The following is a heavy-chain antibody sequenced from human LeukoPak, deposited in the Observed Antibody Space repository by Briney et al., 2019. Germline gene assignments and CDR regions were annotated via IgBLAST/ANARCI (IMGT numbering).Heavy chain of an antibody. J-gene: IGHJ4*02. CDR2: INSDGSST. D-gene: IGHD3-22*01. V-gene: IGHV3-74*01. CDR3: ARGPPSYYYDSSGQIAG. Sequence: GGSLRLSCAASGFTFSSYWMHWVRQAPGKGLVWVSRINSDGSSTSYADSVKGRFTISRDNAKNTLYLQMNSLRAEDTAVYYCARGPPSYYYDSSGQIAGWGQGTLVTVSS. CDR1: GFTFSSYW.